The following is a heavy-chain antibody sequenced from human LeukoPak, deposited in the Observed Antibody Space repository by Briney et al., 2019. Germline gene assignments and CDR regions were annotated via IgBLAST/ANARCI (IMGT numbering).Heavy chain of an antibody. D-gene: IGHD6-13*01. V-gene: IGHV3-23*01. Sequence: ETGGSLRLSCAASGFTFSTYAMSWVRQAPGKGREWVSSISAGGAGTYYADSVKGRFTISRDNSKNTLYLKMNSLRAEDTAVFYFVMKESVAAGTPFFDYWGEGTLVTVSS. J-gene: IGHJ4*02. CDR2: ISAGGAGT. CDR1: GFTFSTYA. CDR3: VMKESVAAGTPFFDY.